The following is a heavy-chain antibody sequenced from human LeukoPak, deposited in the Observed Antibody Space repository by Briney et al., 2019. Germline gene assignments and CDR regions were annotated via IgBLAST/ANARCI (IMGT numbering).Heavy chain of an antibody. D-gene: IGHD2-15*01. V-gene: IGHV3-15*01. CDR2: IKSKSDGGTI. J-gene: IGHJ4*02. Sequence: GGSLRLSCVGSGFTFSDAWMNWVRQAPGKGLEWVGRIKSKSDGGTIDYAAPVKGRFTISRDDSRNTLYLQMNNLKTEDTAVYYCTTRRQDGWWGQGTLVTVS. CDR1: GFTFSDAW. CDR3: TTRRQDGW.